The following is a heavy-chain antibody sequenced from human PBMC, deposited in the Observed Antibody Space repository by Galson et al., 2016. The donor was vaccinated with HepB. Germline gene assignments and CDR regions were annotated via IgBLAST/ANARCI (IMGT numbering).Heavy chain of an antibody. CDR3: ARPDSVVAGGEFLPLSYYYYGMDV. D-gene: IGHD3-10*01. CDR2: ISAYNGNT. V-gene: IGHV1-18*01. J-gene: IGHJ6*02. Sequence: SVKVSCKASGYTFTSYGISWVRQAPGQGLEWMGWISAYNGNTNYGQKVQGRVTMTTDTSTSTAYMELRSLRSDDTAVYYCARPDSVVAGGEFLPLSYYYYGMDVWGQGTTVTVSS. CDR1: GYTFTSYG.